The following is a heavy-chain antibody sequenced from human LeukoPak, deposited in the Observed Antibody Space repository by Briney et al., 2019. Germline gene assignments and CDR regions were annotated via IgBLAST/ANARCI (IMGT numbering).Heavy chain of an antibody. CDR1: GYRCTNYW. V-gene: IGHV5-10-1*01. J-gene: IGHJ5*02. Sequence: GKSLKISCKGSGYRCTNYWISWLRQMPGKDLQWMGRFNPSDSYTNYNPSFQSHVTISADTSISTSSLQWTSLTASDTAMYYWATMREQQLVRGDGFDHWGQGTLVTVSS. CDR3: ATMREQQLVRGDGFDH. D-gene: IGHD6-13*01. CDR2: FNPSDSYT.